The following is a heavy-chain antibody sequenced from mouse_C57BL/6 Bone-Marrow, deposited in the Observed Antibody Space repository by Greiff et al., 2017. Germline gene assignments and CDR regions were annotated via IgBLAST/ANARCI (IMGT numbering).Heavy chain of an antibody. CDR2: IDPSDSYT. J-gene: IGHJ1*03. CDR3: ARDYGSSYDWYFDV. CDR1: GYTFTSYW. V-gene: IGHV1-69*01. Sequence: QVQLQQPGAELVMPGASVKLSCKASGYTFTSYWMHWVKQRPGQGLEWIGEIDPSDSYTNYNKKFKGKSTLTVDKSSSTAYMQLSSLTSEDSAVYYCARDYGSSYDWYFDVWGTGTTVTVSS. D-gene: IGHD1-1*01.